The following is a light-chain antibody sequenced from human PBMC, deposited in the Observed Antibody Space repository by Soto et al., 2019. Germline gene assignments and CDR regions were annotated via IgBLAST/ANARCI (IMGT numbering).Light chain of an antibody. Sequence: DIVLTQSTGTLSLSPGDRATLSCRASQSVSTSYLAWYQQKPGPAPRLLIYGASSRATGIPDRFSGSGSETDFTLTISRLEPEDSAVYFCQHYGYPQWTFGQGTKVDI. CDR1: QSVSTSY. V-gene: IGKV3-20*01. CDR2: GAS. J-gene: IGKJ1*01. CDR3: QHYGYPQWT.